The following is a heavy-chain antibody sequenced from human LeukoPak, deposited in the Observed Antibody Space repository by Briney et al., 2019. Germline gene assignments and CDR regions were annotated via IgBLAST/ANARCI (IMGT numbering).Heavy chain of an antibody. J-gene: IGHJ3*02. CDR2: ISSDGNVI. Sequence: GGSLRLSCAASGFTFSSYSMNWVRQAPGMGLEWVSCISSDGNVIRYADSVKGRFTISRDNSKNTLYLQMNSLRAEDTAVYYCARDLFGYCSSTSCYRVGAFDIWGQGTMVTVSS. CDR1: GFTFSSYS. CDR3: ARDLFGYCSSTSCYRVGAFDI. D-gene: IGHD2-2*02. V-gene: IGHV3-74*01.